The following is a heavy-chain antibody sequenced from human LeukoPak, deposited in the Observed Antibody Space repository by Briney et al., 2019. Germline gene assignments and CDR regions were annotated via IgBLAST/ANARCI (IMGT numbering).Heavy chain of an antibody. CDR1: VNTFTTYD. V-gene: IGHV1-18*01. CDR3: ARGSGVSDFLSGLLL. Sequence: GASVKVFCKAPVNTFTTYDLNWVRQAPGQGLEWMGWISGYNGNTNYAQKFQGRVTMTTDTSTNTAYMELRSLRSDDTAVYYCARGSGVSDFLSGLLLWRQGTLVTVSS. J-gene: IGHJ4*02. CDR2: ISGYNGNT. D-gene: IGHD2/OR15-2a*01.